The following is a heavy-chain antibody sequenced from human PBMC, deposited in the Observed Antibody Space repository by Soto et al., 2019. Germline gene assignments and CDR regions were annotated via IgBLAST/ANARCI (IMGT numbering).Heavy chain of an antibody. CDR3: ARHPGVRSDY. CDR1: GYTFTSYG. CDR2: VSGYNGNT. Sequence: QVQLVQSGAEVKKPGASVKVACKASGYTFTSYGISWVRQAPGQGLGWLGWVSGYNGNTNYAQKLQGRVTMTTDTATSTAYMELSSLISDDTAVYYCARHPGVRSDYWGQVTLVTDSS. D-gene: IGHD2-15*01. J-gene: IGHJ4*02. V-gene: IGHV1-18*01.